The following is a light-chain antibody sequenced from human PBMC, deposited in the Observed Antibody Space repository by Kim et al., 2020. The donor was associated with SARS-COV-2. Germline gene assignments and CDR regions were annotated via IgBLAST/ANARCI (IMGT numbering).Light chain of an antibody. J-gene: IGKJ4*01. CDR3: QQRSNWPPLT. V-gene: IGKV3-11*01. Sequence: SPGERATRSCRASESINSYLAWYQQKPGQAPRLLIYDASIRATGIPARFSGSGSGTDFTLTISNLEPEDVAVYYCQQRSNWPPLTFGGGTKVDIK. CDR2: DAS. CDR1: ESINSY.